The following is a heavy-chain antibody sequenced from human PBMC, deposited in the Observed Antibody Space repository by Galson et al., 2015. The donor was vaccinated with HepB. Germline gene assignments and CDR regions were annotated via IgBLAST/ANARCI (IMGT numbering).Heavy chain of an antibody. CDR2: ISYDGINK. V-gene: IGHV3-30-3*01. CDR3: ATIALSEYNSAWPGDH. CDR1: GFIFSTYT. J-gene: IGHJ4*02. D-gene: IGHD2/OR15-2a*01. Sequence: SLRLSCATSGFIFSTYTMHWVRQAPGKGLEWVASISYDGINKNYADSLRGRFTISRDNSKNTLYLQVDSLRAEDTAIYYCATIALSEYNSAWPGDHWGQGTRVSVSS.